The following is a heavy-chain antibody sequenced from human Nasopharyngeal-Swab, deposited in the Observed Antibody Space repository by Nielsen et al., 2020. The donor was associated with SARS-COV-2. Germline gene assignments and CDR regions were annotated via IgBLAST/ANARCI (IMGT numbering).Heavy chain of an antibody. J-gene: IGHJ4*02. V-gene: IGHV4-34*01. CDR3: ARGGIPTGDLPTGYYFDY. CDR2: INHSGST. D-gene: IGHD1-1*01. Sequence: SETLSLTCAVYGRSFSGYYWSWIRQPPGKGLEWIGEINHSGSTNYNPSLKSRVTISVDTSKNQFSLKLSSVTAADTAVYYCARGGIPTGDLPTGYYFDYWGQGTLVTVSS. CDR1: GRSFSGYY.